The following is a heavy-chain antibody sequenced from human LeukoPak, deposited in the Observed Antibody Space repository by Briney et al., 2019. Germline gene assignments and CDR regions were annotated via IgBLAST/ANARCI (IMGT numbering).Heavy chain of an antibody. CDR2: IYNSENT. V-gene: IGHV4-4*09. CDR3: ARFHSGPSGWYVLWYFDL. J-gene: IGHJ2*01. CDR1: GGSVSSYY. Sequence: KASETLSLTCTVSGGSVSSYYWSWIRQPPGKGLEWIGYIYNSENTKYNSSLESRVTISVDTSKNQFSLKLSSVTAADTAVYYCARFHSGPSGWYVLWYFDLWGRGTLVTVSS. D-gene: IGHD6-19*01.